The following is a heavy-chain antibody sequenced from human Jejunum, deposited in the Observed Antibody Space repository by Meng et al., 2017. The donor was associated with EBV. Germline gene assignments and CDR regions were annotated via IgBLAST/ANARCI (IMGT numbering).Heavy chain of an antibody. V-gene: IGHV1-46*01. J-gene: IGHJ4*02. Sequence: QLHLGQSVAEVKKPGASVKISCKTFGYTFTNYYMHWVRQAPGQGLEWVGMVNPSPVDTNYARKFQGRVTMTSDTSTSTVHMELNSLKSDDTAVYYCARGLDSSTPGTDWGQGTLVTVSS. CDR2: VNPSPVDT. CDR1: GYTFTNYY. CDR3: ARGLDSSTPGTD. D-gene: IGHD6-13*01.